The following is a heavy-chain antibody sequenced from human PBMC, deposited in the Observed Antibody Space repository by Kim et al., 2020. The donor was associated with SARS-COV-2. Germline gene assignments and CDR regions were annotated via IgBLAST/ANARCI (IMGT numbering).Heavy chain of an antibody. V-gene: IGHV3-9*01. CDR3: AKDCVAAAGYYDAFDI. D-gene: IGHD6-13*01. J-gene: IGHJ3*02. Sequence: SGKGRFTISRDNAKNSLYLQMNSLRAEDTALYYCAKDCVAAAGYYDAFDIWGQGTMVTVSS.